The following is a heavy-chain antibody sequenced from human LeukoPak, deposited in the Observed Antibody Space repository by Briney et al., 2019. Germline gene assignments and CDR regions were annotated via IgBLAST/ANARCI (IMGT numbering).Heavy chain of an antibody. D-gene: IGHD5-18*01. CDR3: ARGTYSYGINWFDP. J-gene: IGHJ5*02. CDR2: IYYSGST. V-gene: IGHV4-39*07. Sequence: SETLSLTCTVSGGSISSSSYYWGWIRQPPGKGLEWIGSIYYSGSTYYNPSLKSRVTISVDTSKNQFSLKLSSVTAADTAVYYCARGTYSYGINWFDPWGQGTLVTVSS. CDR1: GGSISSSSYY.